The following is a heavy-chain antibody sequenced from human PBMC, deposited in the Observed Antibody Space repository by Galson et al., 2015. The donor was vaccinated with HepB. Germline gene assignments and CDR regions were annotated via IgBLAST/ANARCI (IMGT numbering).Heavy chain of an antibody. CDR1: GFNFDNYA. Sequence: SLRLSCAASGFNFDNYAMSWVRQGPGKGLHWVSGISSSGDSTYYADSVKGRFTISRDNSKNTVSLQMNSLTVEDAAVYYCARVPAYGDFIPRYFDSWGQGTLATVSS. CDR3: ARVPAYGDFIPRYFDS. D-gene: IGHD4-17*01. J-gene: IGHJ4*02. CDR2: ISSSGDST. V-gene: IGHV3-23*01.